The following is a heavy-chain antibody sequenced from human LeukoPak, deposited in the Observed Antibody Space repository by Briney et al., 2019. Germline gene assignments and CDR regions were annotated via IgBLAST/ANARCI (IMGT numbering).Heavy chain of an antibody. CDR1: GGSLSSYH. V-gene: IGHV4-59*08. CDR3: ARCIVGATIGYYYYMDV. CDR2: IYSSGGT. Sequence: SETLSLTCTVSGGSLSSYHWSWLRQPPRKGLEGIGYIYSSGGTNYNPSLKSRVTISVDMSKNQFSLKLSSVTAADTAVYYCARCIVGATIGYYYYMDVWGKGTTVTVSS. D-gene: IGHD1-26*01. J-gene: IGHJ6*03.